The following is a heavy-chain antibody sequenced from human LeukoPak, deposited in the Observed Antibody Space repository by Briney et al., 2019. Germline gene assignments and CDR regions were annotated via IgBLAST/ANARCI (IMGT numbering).Heavy chain of an antibody. CDR1: GFTFSSYA. V-gene: IGHV3-23*01. D-gene: IGHD2-15*01. CDR3: AKEIVVVVAATDDAFDI. CDR2: ISGSGGST. J-gene: IGHJ3*02. Sequence: GGSLRLSCAASGFTFSSYAMSWVRQAPGKGLEWVSAISGSGGSTYYADSVKGRFTISRDNSKNTLYLQMNSLRAEDTAVYYCAKEIVVVVAATDDAFDIWGQGTMITVSS.